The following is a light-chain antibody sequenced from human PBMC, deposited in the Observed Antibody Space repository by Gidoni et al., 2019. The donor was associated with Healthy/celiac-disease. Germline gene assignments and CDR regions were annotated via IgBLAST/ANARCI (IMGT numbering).Light chain of an antibody. J-gene: IGKJ3*01. Sequence: IQMPQSPSSLSASVGDRVTLTCQASQDISNYLNWYQQKPGKAPKLLIYDASNLETGIPARFSGSGSGTEFTFTISSLQPEDIATYYCQQYNNLPLFTFGPGTKVDIK. V-gene: IGKV1-33*01. CDR2: DAS. CDR3: QQYNNLPLFT. CDR1: QDISNY.